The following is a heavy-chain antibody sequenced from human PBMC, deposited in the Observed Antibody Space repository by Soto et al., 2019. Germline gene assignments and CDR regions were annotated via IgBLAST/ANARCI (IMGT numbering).Heavy chain of an antibody. D-gene: IGHD3-22*01. CDR1: GGSISSGGYS. CDR3: ARVAGDSSGYRYNDY. CDR2: IYHSGST. Sequence: PSEPLSLTCAVSGGSISSGGYSWSWIRQPPGKGLEWIGYIYHSGSTYYNPSLKSRVTISVDRSKNQFSLKLSSVTVADTAVYYCARVAGDSSGYRYNDYWGQGTLVTVSS. V-gene: IGHV4-30-2*01. J-gene: IGHJ4*02.